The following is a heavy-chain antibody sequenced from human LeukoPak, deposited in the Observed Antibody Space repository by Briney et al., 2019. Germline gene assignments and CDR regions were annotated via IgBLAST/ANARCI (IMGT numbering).Heavy chain of an antibody. Sequence: SETLSLTCTVSGGSISSYYWSWIRQPPGKGLEWIGEINHSGSTNYNPSLKSRVTISVDTSKNQFSLKLSSVTAADTAVYYCATAFNGAPFYWGQGTLVTVSS. D-gene: IGHD2/OR15-2a*01. CDR1: GGSISSYY. CDR3: ATAFNGAPFY. V-gene: IGHV4-34*01. J-gene: IGHJ4*02. CDR2: INHSGST.